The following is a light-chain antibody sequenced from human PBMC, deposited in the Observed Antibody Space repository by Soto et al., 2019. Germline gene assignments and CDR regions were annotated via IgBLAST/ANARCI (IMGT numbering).Light chain of an antibody. J-gene: IGKJ5*01. CDR2: SSS. V-gene: IGKV1-39*01. CDR3: PQTYITPLT. Sequence: DIEMTQSPASLSASVGDRVTISCRTSQTINNNLNWYQQRPGKAPKLLIYSSSSLMSGVPPRFSGSGSGTDFTLTISSLQPEDFATYFCPQTYITPLTFGQGTRLDIK. CDR1: QTINNN.